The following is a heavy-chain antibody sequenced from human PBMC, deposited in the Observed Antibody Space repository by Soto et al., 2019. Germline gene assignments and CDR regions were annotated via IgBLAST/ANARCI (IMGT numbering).Heavy chain of an antibody. Sequence: GGSLRLSCAASGFTFSSYWMSWVRQAPGKGLEWVANIKRDGTEIYYVDSVKGRFTISRDNAKNSLYLQMNSLIAEDTAVYYCARLVSAAANDYWGQGALVTVSS. D-gene: IGHD1-26*01. V-gene: IGHV3-7*04. CDR3: ARLVSAAANDY. J-gene: IGHJ4*02. CDR2: IKRDGTEI. CDR1: GFTFSSYW.